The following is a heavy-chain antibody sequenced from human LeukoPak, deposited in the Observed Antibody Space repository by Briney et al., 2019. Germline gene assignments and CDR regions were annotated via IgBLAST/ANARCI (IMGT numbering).Heavy chain of an antibody. J-gene: IGHJ6*02. D-gene: IGHD1-7*01. CDR1: GYTFTSYG. Sequence: ASVKVSCKASGYTFTSYGISWVRQAPGQGLEWMGWISAYNGNTNYAQKLQGRVTMTTDTSTSTAYMELRSLRSDDTAVCYCARDQLELTGYYYYGMDVWGQGTTVTVSS. CDR2: ISAYNGNT. CDR3: ARDQLELTGYYYYGMDV. V-gene: IGHV1-18*01.